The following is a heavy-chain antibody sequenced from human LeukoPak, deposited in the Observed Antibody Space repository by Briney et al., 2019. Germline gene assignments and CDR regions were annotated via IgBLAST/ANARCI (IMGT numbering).Heavy chain of an antibody. D-gene: IGHD5-24*01. J-gene: IGHJ6*03. CDR3: ARQQGGYNSMPYYYYYYMDV. Sequence: SETLSLTCAVYGGSFSGYYWSWIRQPPGKGLEWIGEINHSGSTNYNPSLKSRVTISVDTSKNQFSLKLSSVTAADTAVYYCARQQGGYNSMPYYYYYYMDVWGKGTTVTISS. CDR2: INHSGST. V-gene: IGHV4-34*01. CDR1: GGSFSGYY.